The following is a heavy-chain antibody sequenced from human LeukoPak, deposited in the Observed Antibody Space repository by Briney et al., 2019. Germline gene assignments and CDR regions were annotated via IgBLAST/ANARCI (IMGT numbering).Heavy chain of an antibody. CDR1: GFTFSRYG. J-gene: IGHJ4*02. Sequence: GGSLRLSCAASGFTFSRYGMQWVRQAPGKGLEWVAIITYDGTDKNYADSVKGRFTISRDNSKSTVYLQMNSLRAEDTVVFYCAKSWGVEYSSGFYIGVDYWGQGTLVTVSS. V-gene: IGHV3-30*02. CDR2: ITYDGTDK. CDR3: AKSWGVEYSSGFYIGVDY. D-gene: IGHD3-22*01.